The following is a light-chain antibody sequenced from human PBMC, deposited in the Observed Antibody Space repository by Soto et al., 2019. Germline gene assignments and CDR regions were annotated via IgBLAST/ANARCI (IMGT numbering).Light chain of an antibody. J-gene: IGLJ1*01. CDR1: SSNIGSNT. CDR3: AAWDDSLNGRYV. V-gene: IGLV1-44*01. Sequence: SVLTQPPSASGTPGERVTISCSGSSSNIGSNTVNWYQQLPGTAPKLLIYSNNQRPSGVPDRFSGSKSGTSASLAISGHQSEDEADYYCAAWDDSLNGRYVFGTGTKVT. CDR2: SNN.